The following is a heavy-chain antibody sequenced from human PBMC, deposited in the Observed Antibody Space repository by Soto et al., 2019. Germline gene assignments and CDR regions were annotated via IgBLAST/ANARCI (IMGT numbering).Heavy chain of an antibody. Sequence: QVQLQQWGAGLLKPSETLSLTCAVYGGSFSGYYWSWIRQPPGKGLEWSGEINHSGSTNYNPSLKSRVTISVDTSKNQFSLKLSSVTAADTAVYYCARGRRDIVVVVAATPNWFDPWGQGTLVTVSS. CDR3: ARGRRDIVVVVAATPNWFDP. CDR2: INHSGST. D-gene: IGHD2-15*01. V-gene: IGHV4-34*01. J-gene: IGHJ5*02. CDR1: GGSFSGYY.